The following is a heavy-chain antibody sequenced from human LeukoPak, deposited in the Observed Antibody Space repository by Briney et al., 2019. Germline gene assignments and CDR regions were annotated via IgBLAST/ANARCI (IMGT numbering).Heavy chain of an antibody. CDR2: ISWNSGSI. V-gene: IGHV3-9*01. CDR1: GFTFDDYA. Sequence: GRSLRLSCAPSGFTFDDYAMHWVRQAPGKVLEWVSGISWNSGSIGYADSVKGRFTISRDNAKNTLYLQMNSLTTEDTAVYYCAGDFDYRGQGTLVTVSS. J-gene: IGHJ4*02. CDR3: AGDFDY.